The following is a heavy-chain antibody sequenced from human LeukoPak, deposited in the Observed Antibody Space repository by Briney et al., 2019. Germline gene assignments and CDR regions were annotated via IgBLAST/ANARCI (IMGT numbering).Heavy chain of an antibody. D-gene: IGHD2-2*01. CDR2: IYYAGAT. Sequence: PSETLSLTCTVSGGSISTGTYYWGWNRQSPGKGLEWIGNIYYAGATYYNPSLNSRVTISIDTSKNQFSLKMSSVTAADTAIYYCTRGAAMLPEYWGQGSLVTVSS. V-gene: IGHV4-39*07. J-gene: IGHJ4*02. CDR1: GGSISTGTYY. CDR3: TRGAAMLPEY.